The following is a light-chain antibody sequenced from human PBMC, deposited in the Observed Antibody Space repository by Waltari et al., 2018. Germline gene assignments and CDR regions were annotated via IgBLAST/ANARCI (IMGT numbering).Light chain of an antibody. CDR1: TVAVTSGPS. J-gene: IGLJ3*02. Sequence: QTVVTQESSLTVSPGGTVTLTCASSTVAVTSGPSPTWLQQKPGQAPRTLIYSTNNKQPWTPARFSGSLLGGKAALTLSGVRPEDEAEYYCVLYFDNPKSWVFGGGTKLTVL. CDR2: STN. V-gene: IGLV7-43*01. CDR3: VLYFDNPKSWV.